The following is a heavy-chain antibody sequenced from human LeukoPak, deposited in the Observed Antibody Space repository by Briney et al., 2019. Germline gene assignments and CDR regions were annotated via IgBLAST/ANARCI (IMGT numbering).Heavy chain of an antibody. CDR3: ARDPYDILTGPYFDY. CDR1: GFAFRNYW. J-gene: IGHJ4*02. Sequence: QPGGSLRLSCAASGFAFRNYWMHWVRQGPGKGLLWVSRINRDGRATSYADSVKGRFTISRDNAKNTLYLQMNSLRAEDMAVYYCARDPYDILTGPYFDYWGQGTLVTVSS. V-gene: IGHV3-74*01. CDR2: INRDGRAT. D-gene: IGHD3-9*01.